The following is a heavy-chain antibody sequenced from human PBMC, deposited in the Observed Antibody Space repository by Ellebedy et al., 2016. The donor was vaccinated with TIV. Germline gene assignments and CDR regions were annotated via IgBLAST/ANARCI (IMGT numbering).Heavy chain of an antibody. J-gene: IGHJ5*02. Sequence: AASVKVSCKASGYTFTTYDINWVRQAAGQGLEWMGWMNPNSGNTGYAQKFQGRVTMTRNTSISTAYMELSSLRSEDTAVYYCARYCSGGSCFGFDPWGQGTLVTVSS. CDR3: ARYCSGGSCFGFDP. V-gene: IGHV1-8*01. CDR2: MNPNSGNT. CDR1: GYTFTTYD. D-gene: IGHD2-15*01.